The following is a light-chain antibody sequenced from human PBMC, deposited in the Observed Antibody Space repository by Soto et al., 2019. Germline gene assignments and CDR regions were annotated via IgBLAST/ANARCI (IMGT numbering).Light chain of an antibody. V-gene: IGLV2-8*01. CDR2: EVS. Sequence: QSALTQPPSASGSPGQSVTISCTGPSSDVGGYNSVSWYQHHPGKAPKLMIYEVSKRPSGVPDRFSGSKSANTASLTVSGLQAEYEADYYCSSYAGSNNYVFGTGTKLTVL. J-gene: IGLJ1*01. CDR3: SSYAGSNNYV. CDR1: SSDVGGYNS.